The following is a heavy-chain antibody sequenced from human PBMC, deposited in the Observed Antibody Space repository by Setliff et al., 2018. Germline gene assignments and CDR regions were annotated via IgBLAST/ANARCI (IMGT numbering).Heavy chain of an antibody. V-gene: IGHV3-23*01. Sequence: GGSLRLSCAASRFTFSNYAMSWVRQAPGKGLEWVSAISASGRTTYSADSVKGRFTISRDNSKNTLSLQMNSLRAEDTAVYYCAKEAAAGDYWGQGTLVTVSS. D-gene: IGHD6-13*01. CDR1: RFTFSNYA. CDR2: ISASGRTT. J-gene: IGHJ4*02. CDR3: AKEAAAGDY.